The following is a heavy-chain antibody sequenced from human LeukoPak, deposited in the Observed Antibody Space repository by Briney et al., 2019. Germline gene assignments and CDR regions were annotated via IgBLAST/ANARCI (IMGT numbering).Heavy chain of an antibody. CDR2: IRSGSGYT. Sequence: GGSLRLSCATSGFTFTTYSMNWVRQAPGKGLEWVSSIRSGSGYTDYADSVKGRFTISRDNAKNSLYLQMDSLRAEDTAVYYCAKDTAVAGIDWFDPWGQGTLVTVSS. V-gene: IGHV3-21*04. D-gene: IGHD6-19*01. J-gene: IGHJ5*02. CDR3: AKDTAVAGIDWFDP. CDR1: GFTFTTYS.